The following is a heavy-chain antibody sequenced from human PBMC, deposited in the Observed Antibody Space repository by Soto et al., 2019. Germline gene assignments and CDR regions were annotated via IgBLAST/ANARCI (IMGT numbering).Heavy chain of an antibody. Sequence: GGSLRLSCAASGFTFSSYGMHWVRQAPGKGLEWVAVIWYDGSNKYYADSVKGRFTISRDNSKNTLYLQMNSLRAEDTAVYYCARDPSFAYCGGDCYADNPDAFDIWGQGTMVTVSS. CDR3: ARDPSFAYCGGDCYADNPDAFDI. V-gene: IGHV3-33*01. J-gene: IGHJ3*02. D-gene: IGHD2-21*01. CDR2: IWYDGSNK. CDR1: GFTFSSYG.